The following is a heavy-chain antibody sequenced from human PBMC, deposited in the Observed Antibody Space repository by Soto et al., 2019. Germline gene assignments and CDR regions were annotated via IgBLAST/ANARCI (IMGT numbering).Heavy chain of an antibody. CDR1: GFTFSSYG. V-gene: IGHV3-30*18. J-gene: IGHJ4*02. CDR2: ISYDGSNK. CDR3: AKDVGSDTAMDHFDY. D-gene: IGHD5-18*01. Sequence: QVQLVESGGGVVQPGRSLRLSCAASGFTFSSYGMHWVRQAPGKGLEWVAVISYDGSNKYYADSVKGRFTISRDNSKNTLYLQMNSLRAEDTAVYYCAKDVGSDTAMDHFDYWGQGTLVTVSS.